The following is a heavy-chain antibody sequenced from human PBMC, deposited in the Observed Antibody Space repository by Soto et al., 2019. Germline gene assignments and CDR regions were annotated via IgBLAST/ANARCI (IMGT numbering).Heavy chain of an antibody. CDR1: GFTFSNYA. J-gene: IGHJ6*02. Sequence: GGSLRLSCAASGFTFSNYALNWVRQTPVKGLEWVSTISDTGGSTYYADSVKGRFTISRDNSKNTLYLQMSSLRAEDTAVYYCAKDGNFWSGYGVDVWGQGTTVTVSS. D-gene: IGHD3-3*01. CDR2: ISDTGGST. CDR3: AKDGNFWSGYGVDV. V-gene: IGHV3-23*01.